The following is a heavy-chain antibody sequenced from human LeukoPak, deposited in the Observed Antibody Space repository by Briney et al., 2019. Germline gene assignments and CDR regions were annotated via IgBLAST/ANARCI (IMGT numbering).Heavy chain of an antibody. CDR1: GFTFGSYA. CDR2: ISNGGHSS. J-gene: IGHJ1*01. V-gene: IGHV3-23*01. CDR3: AKDWRNGYSSDWYSEGYFPH. Sequence: GGSLRLSCVGSGFTFGSYAMSWVRQAPGKGLEWVSGISNGGHSSYNADSVKGRFTITRDNSKDTLFLQMNSLRVEDTAIYYCAKDWRNGYSSDWYSEGYFPHWGQGTLVTVSS. D-gene: IGHD6-25*01.